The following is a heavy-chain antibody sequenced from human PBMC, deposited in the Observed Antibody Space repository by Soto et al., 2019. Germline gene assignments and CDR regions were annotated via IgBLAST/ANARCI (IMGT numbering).Heavy chain of an antibody. Sequence: PGGSLRLSCAASGFTFSSYGMHWVRQAPGKGLEWVAVIWYDGSNKYYADSVKGRFTISRDNSKNTLYLQMNSLRVEDTAVYSCARGHYDSSGYTTSFDYWGQGTLVTVSS. V-gene: IGHV3-33*01. J-gene: IGHJ4*02. D-gene: IGHD3-22*01. CDR3: ARGHYDSSGYTTSFDY. CDR2: IWYDGSNK. CDR1: GFTFSSYG.